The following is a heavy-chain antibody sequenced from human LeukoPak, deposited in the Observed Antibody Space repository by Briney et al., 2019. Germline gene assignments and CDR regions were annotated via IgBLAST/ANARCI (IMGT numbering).Heavy chain of an antibody. Sequence: PGGSLRLSCAASGFTFSSYAMSWLRQAPGKGLEWVSAISENGGTTYYADSVKGRSTISRDNSKNTLSLQLNGLRAEDTAVYYCAKEGPTGTTKFDYWGQGTLVTASS. CDR2: ISENGGTT. CDR1: GFTFSSYA. J-gene: IGHJ4*02. V-gene: IGHV3-23*01. CDR3: AKEGPTGTTKFDY. D-gene: IGHD1-1*01.